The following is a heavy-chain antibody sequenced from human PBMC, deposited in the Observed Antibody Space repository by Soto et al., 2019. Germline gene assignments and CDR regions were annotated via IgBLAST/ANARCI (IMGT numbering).Heavy chain of an antibody. Sequence: ASVKVSCKASGYTFTGSYMHLVRQAPGQGLEWTGWINPNSGGTNYAQKFQGWVAMTRDTSISTAYMELSRLRSDDTAVYYCAIPYNYYDSSGYYLGAFDIWGQGTMVT. CDR3: AIPYNYYDSSGYYLGAFDI. V-gene: IGHV1-2*04. J-gene: IGHJ3*02. D-gene: IGHD3-22*01. CDR2: INPNSGGT. CDR1: GYTFTGSY.